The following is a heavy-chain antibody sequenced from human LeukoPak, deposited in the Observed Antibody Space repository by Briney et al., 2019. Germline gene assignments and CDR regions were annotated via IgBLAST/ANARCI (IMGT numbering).Heavy chain of an antibody. D-gene: IGHD4-17*01. CDR1: GFTVSSNY. V-gene: IGHV3-66*01. Sequence: GGSLRLSCAASGFTVSSNYMSWVRQAPGKGLEWVSVIYSGGSTYYADSVKGRFTISRDNSKTTLYLQMNSLRAEDTAVYYCAAKPTVTKYGMDVWGQGTTVTVSS. CDR3: AAKPTVTKYGMDV. CDR2: IYSGGST. J-gene: IGHJ6*02.